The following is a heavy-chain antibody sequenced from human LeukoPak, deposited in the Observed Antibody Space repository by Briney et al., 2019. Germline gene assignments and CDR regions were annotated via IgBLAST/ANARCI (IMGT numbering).Heavy chain of an antibody. D-gene: IGHD2-15*01. CDR1: GITLSNYG. Sequence: GGSLRLSCAVSGITLSNYGMSWVRQAPGKGLEWVAGISDSGGRTNYADSVKGRFTISRDNPKNTLYLQMNSLRAEDTAVYFCAKRGVVIRVIVVGFHKEAYYFDSWGQGALVTVSS. J-gene: IGHJ4*02. CDR2: ISDSGGRT. CDR3: AKRGVVIRVIVVGFHKEAYYFDS. V-gene: IGHV3-23*01.